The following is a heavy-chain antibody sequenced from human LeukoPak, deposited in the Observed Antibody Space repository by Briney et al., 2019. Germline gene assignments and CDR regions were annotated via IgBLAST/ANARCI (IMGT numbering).Heavy chain of an antibody. J-gene: IGHJ4*02. CDR1: GFTFSSYA. CDR3: ARDDYGSGSYYNWNYFDY. Sequence: GGALRLSCAASGFTFSSYAMSWVRQAPGKGLEWVSAISGSGGSTYYADSVKGRFTISRDNSKNTLYLQMNSLRAEDTAVYYCARDDYGSGSYYNWNYFDYWGQGTLVTVSS. V-gene: IGHV3-23*01. D-gene: IGHD3-10*01. CDR2: ISGSGGST.